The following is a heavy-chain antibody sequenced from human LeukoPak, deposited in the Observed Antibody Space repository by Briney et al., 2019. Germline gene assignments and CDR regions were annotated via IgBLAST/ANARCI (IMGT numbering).Heavy chain of an antibody. CDR2: INTSGST. CDR1: GGSTSSYY. Sequence: SETLSLTCTVSGGSTSSYYWSWIRQPAGKGLEWIGRINTSGSTNYNPSLKSRVTMSVDTSKNQFSLKLSSVTAADTAVYYCAREGVVAATQFDYRGQGTLVTVSS. CDR3: AREGVVAATQFDY. D-gene: IGHD2-15*01. V-gene: IGHV4-4*07. J-gene: IGHJ4*02.